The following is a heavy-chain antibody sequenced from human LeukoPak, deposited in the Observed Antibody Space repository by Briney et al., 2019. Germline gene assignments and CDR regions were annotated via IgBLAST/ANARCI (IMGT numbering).Heavy chain of an antibody. V-gene: IGHV4-39*01. Sequence: SETLSLTCTVSSGSISSYYWSWIRQPPGKGLEWIGSIYYSGSTYYNPSLKSRVTISVDTSKNQFSLKLSSVTAADTAVYYCARLYAFYDSSGYYYYFDYWGQGTLVTVSS. CDR2: IYYSGST. J-gene: IGHJ4*02. D-gene: IGHD3-22*01. CDR3: ARLYAFYDSSGYYYYFDY. CDR1: SGSISSYY.